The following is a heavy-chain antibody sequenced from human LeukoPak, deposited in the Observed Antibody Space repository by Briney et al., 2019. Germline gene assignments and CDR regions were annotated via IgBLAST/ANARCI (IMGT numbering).Heavy chain of an antibody. D-gene: IGHD5-18*01. CDR2: VSGSGEST. J-gene: IGHJ4*02. V-gene: IGHV3-23*01. CDR1: GFPFSSYA. CDR3: AKGFTSTALFDY. Sequence: GGSLRLSCAASGFPFSSYAMNWVRQAPGRGLEWVSGVSGSGESTYYADSVKGRFTISSDNSKQMLYLQMNSLGAEDTAVYYCAKGFTSTALFDYWGQGTLVTVSS.